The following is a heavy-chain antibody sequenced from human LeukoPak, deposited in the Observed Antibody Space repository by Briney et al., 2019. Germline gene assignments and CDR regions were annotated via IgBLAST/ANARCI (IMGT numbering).Heavy chain of an antibody. V-gene: IGHV4-34*01. CDR3: ARGRFRSGSYFF. CDR2: INHSGST. D-gene: IGHD3-10*01. J-gene: IGHJ4*02. Sequence: SETLSLTCAVYGGSFSGYYWSWIRQPPGKGLEWIGEINHSGSTNYNPSLKSRVTISVDTSKNQFSLKLSSVTAADTAVYYCARGRFRSGSYFFWGQGTLVTVSS. CDR1: GGSFSGYY.